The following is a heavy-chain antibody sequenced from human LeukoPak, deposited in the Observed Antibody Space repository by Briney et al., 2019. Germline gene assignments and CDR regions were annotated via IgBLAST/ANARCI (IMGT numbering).Heavy chain of an antibody. Sequence: WGSLRLSCAASGFTFSSYAMNWVRQAPGKGLEWVSAISGGGAGTYYADSVKGRFTISRDNSKNTLYLQMNSLRAEDTAVYYCAKAPWVGSTNFDYWGQGTLVTVSS. CDR2: ISGGGAGT. CDR3: AKAPWVGSTNFDY. D-gene: IGHD1-26*01. J-gene: IGHJ4*02. CDR1: GFTFSSYA. V-gene: IGHV3-23*01.